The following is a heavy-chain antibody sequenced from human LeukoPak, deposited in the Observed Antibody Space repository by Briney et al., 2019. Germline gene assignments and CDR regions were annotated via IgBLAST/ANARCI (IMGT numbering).Heavy chain of an antibody. J-gene: IGHJ5*02. CDR1: GGSISSGGYY. CDR3: ARWSYSNYGGDNWFDP. D-gene: IGHD4-11*01. Sequence: SQTLSLTCTVSGGSISSGGYYWSWIRQHPGKGLEWIGYIYYSGSTNYNPSLKSRVTISVDTSKNQFSLKLSSVTAADTAVYYCARWSYSNYGGDNWFDPWGQGTLVTVSS. CDR2: IYYSGST. V-gene: IGHV4-61*08.